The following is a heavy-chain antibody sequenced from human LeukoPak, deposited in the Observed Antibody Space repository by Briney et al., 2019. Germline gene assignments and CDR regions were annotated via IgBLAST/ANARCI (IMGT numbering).Heavy chain of an antibody. CDR3: ARDWGSKRIIADY. CDR2: ISPDKGNT. D-gene: IGHD2/OR15-2a*01. Sequence: ASVKVSCKSSGYTCTTYGISWLRQAPGQGLEWMGWISPDKGNTDYAQKFQGRVTMTTDTSTSTAYMELRNLRSDDTAVYFCARDWGSKRIIADYWGQGTLVTVSS. J-gene: IGHJ4*02. V-gene: IGHV1-18*01. CDR1: GYTCTTYG.